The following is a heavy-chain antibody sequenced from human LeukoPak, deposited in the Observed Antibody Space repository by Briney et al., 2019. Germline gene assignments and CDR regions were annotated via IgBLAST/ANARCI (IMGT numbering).Heavy chain of an antibody. CDR1: GFTFSNYW. J-gene: IGHJ4*02. V-gene: IGHV3-7*01. CDR2: TKQDGSMT. Sequence: PGGSLSLSCAVSGFTFSNYWMSWVRQAPGRGLEWVANTKQDGSMTQYADSVRGRFTISRDNAKSSVYLQMSSLKAEDSAIYYCARDESGGYYVYWGQGTLVTVSS. D-gene: IGHD4-23*01. CDR3: ARDESGGYYVY.